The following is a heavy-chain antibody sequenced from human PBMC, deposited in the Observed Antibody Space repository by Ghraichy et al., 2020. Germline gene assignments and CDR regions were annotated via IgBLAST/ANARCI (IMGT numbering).Heavy chain of an antibody. J-gene: IGHJ6*04. CDR3: AKDLSPSVIASGYYYYYMDV. V-gene: IGHV3-23*01. CDR2: ISGSGGST. CDR1: GFTFSYYA. D-gene: IGHD3-16*01. Sequence: GGSLRLSCAASGFTFSYYAMSWVRQAPGKGLEWVSGISGSGGSTYYADSVKGRFTISRDNSKNTLYLQMNSLRAEDTAVYYCAKDLSPSVIASGYYYYYMDVWGKGTTVTVSS.